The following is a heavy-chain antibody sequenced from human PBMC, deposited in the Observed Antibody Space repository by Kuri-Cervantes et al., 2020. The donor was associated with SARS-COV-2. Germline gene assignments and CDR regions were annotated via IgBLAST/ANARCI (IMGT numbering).Heavy chain of an antibody. Sequence: ASVKVSCKASGYTFTSYGISWVRQAPGQGLEWMGWISAYNGNTNYAQKLQGRVTMTTDTSTSTAYMELRSLRSDDTAVYYCARVNLPIQLLPSHYYYYGMDVWGQGTTVTVSS. D-gene: IGHD5-18*01. CDR3: ARVNLPIQLLPSHYYYYGMDV. CDR2: ISAYNGNT. V-gene: IGHV1-18*01. CDR1: GYTFTSYG. J-gene: IGHJ6*02.